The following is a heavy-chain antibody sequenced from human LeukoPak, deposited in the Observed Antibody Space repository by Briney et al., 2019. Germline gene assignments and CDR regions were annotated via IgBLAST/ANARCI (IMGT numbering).Heavy chain of an antibody. V-gene: IGHV3-21*04. CDR1: GFTFSSYW. J-gene: IGHJ4*02. CDR3: ARDIRAGVTMVRGQLRY. Sequence: GGSLRLSCAASGFTFSSYWMSWVRQAPGKGLQWVSSISSSSSYISYADSVKGRFTISRDNAKNSLYLQMNSLRAEDTAVYYCARDIRAGVTMVRGQLRYWGQGTLVTVSS. CDR2: ISSSSSYI. D-gene: IGHD3-10*01.